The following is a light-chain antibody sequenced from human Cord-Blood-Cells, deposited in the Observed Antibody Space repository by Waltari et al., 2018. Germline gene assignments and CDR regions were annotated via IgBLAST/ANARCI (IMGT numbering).Light chain of an antibody. CDR3: QTWGTGV. Sequence: QLVLTQSPSASASLGASLNLTCTLRRGHSSYAIAWQPQKPEKGPRYLMKLNSDGSHSKGDGIPDRFSGSSAGAERYLTISSLQSEDEADYYCQTWGTGVFGGGTKLTVL. V-gene: IGLV4-69*01. J-gene: IGLJ3*02. CDR2: LNSDGSH. CDR1: RGHSSYA.